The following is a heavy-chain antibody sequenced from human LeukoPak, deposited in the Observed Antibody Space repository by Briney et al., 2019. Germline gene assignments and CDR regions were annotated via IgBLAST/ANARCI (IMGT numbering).Heavy chain of an antibody. CDR1: GFIFRNYW. D-gene: IGHD4-17*01. Sequence: GGSLRLSCVASGFIFRNYWMSWVRQAPGRGLEWVANINHDGGDKNYVDSVKGRFAISRDNAKSSLYLQMNSLRVEDTAVYYCAITGGPTVTAFDLWGQGILVTVSS. V-gene: IGHV3-7*02. J-gene: IGHJ4*02. CDR3: AITGGPTVTAFDL. CDR2: INHDGGDK.